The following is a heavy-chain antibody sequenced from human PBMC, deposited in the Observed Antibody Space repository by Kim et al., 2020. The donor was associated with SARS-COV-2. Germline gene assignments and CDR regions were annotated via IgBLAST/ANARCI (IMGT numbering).Heavy chain of an antibody. D-gene: IGHD6-19*01. CDR3: ARRGAVAGNPLFDY. CDR1: GDSISSGDHY. V-gene: IGHV4-39*01. CDR2: VFYSGRT. Sequence: SETLSLTCTVSGDSISSGDHYWTWIRQSPGKGLEWIGSVFYSGRTYYSPSLRSRMSISADTSKNQFSLRLTSVTAADTAIYYCARRGAVAGNPLFDYWG. J-gene: IGHJ4*01.